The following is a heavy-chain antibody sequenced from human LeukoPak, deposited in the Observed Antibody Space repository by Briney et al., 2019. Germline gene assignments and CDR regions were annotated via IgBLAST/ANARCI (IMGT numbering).Heavy chain of an antibody. V-gene: IGHV4-4*07. J-gene: IGHJ6*03. CDR2: IYTSGST. Sequence: SETLSLTCTVSGGSLSSYYWSWIRQPAGKGLEWIGRIYTSGSTNYNPSLKSRVTMSVDTSKNQFSLKLSSVTAADTAVYYCARDSFAGGYYYYLDVWGKGTTVTVSS. CDR1: GGSLSSYY. D-gene: IGHD3-10*01. CDR3: ARDSFAGGYYYYLDV.